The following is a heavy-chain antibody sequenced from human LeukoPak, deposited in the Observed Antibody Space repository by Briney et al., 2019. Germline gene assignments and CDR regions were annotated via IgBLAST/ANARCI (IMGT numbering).Heavy chain of an antibody. V-gene: IGHV1-3*01. CDR2: INAGNGNT. J-gene: IGHJ6*02. CDR1: GGTFSSYA. Sequence: ASVKVSCKASGGTFSSYAISWVRQAPGQRLEWMGWINAGNGNTKYSQKFQGRVTITRDTSASTAYMELSSLRSEDTAVYYCARGATRAYYYYGMDVWGQGTTVTVSS. CDR3: ARGATRAYYYYGMDV.